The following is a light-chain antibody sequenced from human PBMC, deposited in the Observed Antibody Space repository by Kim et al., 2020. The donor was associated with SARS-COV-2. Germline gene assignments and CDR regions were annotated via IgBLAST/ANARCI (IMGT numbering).Light chain of an antibody. V-gene: IGKV1-12*01. CDR3: QQANSFPPFT. Sequence: IQMTQSPSSVSASVGDRVTITCRASQNINTWLAWYQQKPGKAPKLLIYAASTLQSGVPSRFSGSGSGTAFTLTIAILQPDDSATYYCQQANSFPPFTFGQGTKVDI. CDR2: AAS. CDR1: QNINTW. J-gene: IGKJ1*01.